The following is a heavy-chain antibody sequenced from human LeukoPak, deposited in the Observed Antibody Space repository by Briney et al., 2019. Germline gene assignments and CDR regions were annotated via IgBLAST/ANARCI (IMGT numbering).Heavy chain of an antibody. V-gene: IGHV4-39*07. Sequence: PSETLSLTCTVSGGSISSSSYYWGWIRQPPGKGLEWIGSIYYSGSTTYNPSLKSRVTISVDTSKNQFSLKLSSVTAADTAVYYCARVSGSYRQYYFDYWGQGTLVTVSS. J-gene: IGHJ4*02. D-gene: IGHD3-10*01. CDR3: ARVSGSYRQYYFDY. CDR2: IYYSGST. CDR1: GGSISSSSYY.